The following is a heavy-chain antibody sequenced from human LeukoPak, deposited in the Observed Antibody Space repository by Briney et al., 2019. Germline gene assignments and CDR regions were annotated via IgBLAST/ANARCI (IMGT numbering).Heavy chain of an antibody. V-gene: IGHV1-2*02. CDR2: INPNSGGT. CDR3: ARGSRSFGTTVTYWFDP. Sequence: ASVKVSCKASGYTFTGYYMHWVRQAPGQGLEWMGWINPNSGGTNYAQKFQGRVTMTRDTSISTAYMELSRLRSDDTAVYYCARGSRSFGTTVTYWFDPWGQGTLVTVSS. D-gene: IGHD4-11*01. J-gene: IGHJ5*02. CDR1: GYTFTGYY.